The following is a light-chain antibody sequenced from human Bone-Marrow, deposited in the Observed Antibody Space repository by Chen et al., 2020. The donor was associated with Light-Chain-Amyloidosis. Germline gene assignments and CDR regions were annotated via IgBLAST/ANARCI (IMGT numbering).Light chain of an antibody. CDR1: QSVRTY. V-gene: IGKV3-11*01. CDR2: DAS. J-gene: IGKJ4*01. Sequence: EIVLTQSPATLSLSPGDRATLSCRASQSVRTYLAWYQQNPGQAPRLLICDASNRASGVPDRCSGSASETDFTLSISSLGPEDSAVYFCQQRRNWPLTFGGGTKLEIK. CDR3: QQRRNWPLT.